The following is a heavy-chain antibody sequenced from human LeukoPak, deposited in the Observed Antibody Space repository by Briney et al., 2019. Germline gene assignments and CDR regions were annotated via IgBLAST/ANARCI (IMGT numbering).Heavy chain of an antibody. J-gene: IGHJ4*02. CDR3: ARERSGSLDY. Sequence: GGSLRLSCAASGLTFSSYWMHWVRQAPGKGLVWVSRISSDGSSTSYADSVKGRFTISRDNAKNTLYLQMNSLRAEDTAVYYCARERSGSLDYWGQGTLVTVSS. CDR1: GLTFSSYW. V-gene: IGHV3-74*01. CDR2: ISSDGSST. D-gene: IGHD1-26*01.